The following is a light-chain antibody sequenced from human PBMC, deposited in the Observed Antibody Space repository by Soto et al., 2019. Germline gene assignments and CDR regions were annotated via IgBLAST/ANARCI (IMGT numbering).Light chain of an antibody. CDR3: SSYAASNNFYFV. J-gene: IGLJ3*02. CDR2: EVT. V-gene: IGLV2-8*01. Sequence: QSALTQPPSASGSRGQSVTISCTGTSSDVGGYNYVSWYQQYPGRAPKLMIYEVTKRPSGVPDRFSGSKSGNTASLTVSGLHAEDEAEYYCSSYAASNNFYFVFGGGTKLTVL. CDR1: SSDVGGYNY.